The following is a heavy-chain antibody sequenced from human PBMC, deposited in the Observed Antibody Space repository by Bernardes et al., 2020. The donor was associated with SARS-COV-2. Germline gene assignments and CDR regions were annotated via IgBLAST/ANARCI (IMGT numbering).Heavy chain of an antibody. V-gene: IGHV3-49*04. CDR2: IRDKGDGGTT. CDR1: GLIFDESD. CDR3: RAGTEY. Sequence: GGSLRLSCTASGLIFDESDMSWVRKAPGKGLEWVGVIRDKGDGGTTEYAASVRGRFTISRDDSKNMAYLQMSSLEAEDTAVYYCRAGTEYWGQGTQVNVSS. D-gene: IGHD6-19*01. J-gene: IGHJ4*02.